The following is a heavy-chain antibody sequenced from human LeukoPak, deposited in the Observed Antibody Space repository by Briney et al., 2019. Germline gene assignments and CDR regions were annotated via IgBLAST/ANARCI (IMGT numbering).Heavy chain of an antibody. V-gene: IGHV4-4*07. CDR2: IYTSGST. Sequence: SETLSLTCTVSGGSISSYYWSWIRQPAGKGLEWIGRIYTSGSTNYNPSLKGRVTMSVDTSKNQFSLKLSSVTAADTAVYYCAKQRVRGPYFDYWGQGTLVTVSS. D-gene: IGHD3-10*01. CDR1: GGSISSYY. CDR3: AKQRVRGPYFDY. J-gene: IGHJ4*02.